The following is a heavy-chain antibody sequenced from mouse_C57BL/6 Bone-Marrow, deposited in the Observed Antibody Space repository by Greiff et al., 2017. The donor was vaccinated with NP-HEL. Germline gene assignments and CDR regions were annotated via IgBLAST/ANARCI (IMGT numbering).Heavy chain of an antibody. Sequence: VQLQQSGAELARPGASVKLSCKASGYTFTSYGISWVKQSTGQGLEWIGEIYPRSGNTYYNEKFKGKATLTADKSSSTAYMELRSLTSEDSAVYFCARERDYAMDYWGQGTSVTVSS. CDR3: ARERDYAMDY. V-gene: IGHV1-81*01. CDR2: IYPRSGNT. CDR1: GYTFTSYG. J-gene: IGHJ4*01.